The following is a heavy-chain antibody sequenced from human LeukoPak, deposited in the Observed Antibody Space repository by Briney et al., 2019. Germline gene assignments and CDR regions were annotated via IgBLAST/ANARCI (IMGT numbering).Heavy chain of an antibody. CDR2: INPNSGGT. V-gene: IGHV1-2*02. CDR1: GYSFTDYY. Sequence: GASVKVSCKTSGYSFTDYYMHWVRQAPGQGLEWMGWINPNSGGTSSAQKFQGRVTMTRDTSITTVHMELNWLTSDDTAMYYCARADRLHGGPYLVGPWGQGTLVTVSS. D-gene: IGHD3-16*01. J-gene: IGHJ5*02. CDR3: ARADRLHGGPYLVGP.